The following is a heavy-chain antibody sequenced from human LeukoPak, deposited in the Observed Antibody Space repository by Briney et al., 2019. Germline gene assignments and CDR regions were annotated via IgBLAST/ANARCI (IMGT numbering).Heavy chain of an antibody. CDR3: AKAGIDMITFGGLFDY. CDR1: GFTFSGHG. CDR2: ITGSGATT. D-gene: IGHD3-16*01. Sequence: GGSLRLSCAASGFTFSGHGMNWVRQAPGKGLEWVSGITGSGATTYYADSVKGRFTISRDNSKNTLYLQMNSLRAEDTAVYYCAKAGIDMITFGGLFDYWGQGTLVTVSS. V-gene: IGHV3-23*01. J-gene: IGHJ4*02.